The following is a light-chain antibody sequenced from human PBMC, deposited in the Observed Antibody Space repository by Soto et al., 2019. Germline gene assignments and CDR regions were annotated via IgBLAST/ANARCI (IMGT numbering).Light chain of an antibody. CDR2: DAS. CDR3: QQGVT. V-gene: IGKV3-20*01. J-gene: IGKJ4*01. Sequence: DIVLTQSPGTLSLSPGERATLSCRASPSLTTNYLAWYQQKPGQAPRLLIYDASSRATGITDRFSGSGSGTDFTVTIARLEPEDFAVFYCQQGVTFGGGTKVEIK. CDR1: PSLTTNY.